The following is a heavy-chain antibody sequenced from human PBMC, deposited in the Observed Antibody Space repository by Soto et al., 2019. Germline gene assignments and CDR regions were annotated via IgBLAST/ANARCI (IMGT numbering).Heavy chain of an antibody. D-gene: IGHD6-13*01. V-gene: IGHV3-7*01. CDR2: IKQDGSEK. Sequence: GGSLRLSCAASGFTFSSYGMSWVRQAPGKGLEWVANIKQDGSEKYYVDSVKGRFTISRDNAKNSLYLQMNSLRAEDTAVYYCARDGQLVINYFDYWGQGTLVTVSS. CDR3: ARDGQLVINYFDY. CDR1: GFTFSSYG. J-gene: IGHJ4*02.